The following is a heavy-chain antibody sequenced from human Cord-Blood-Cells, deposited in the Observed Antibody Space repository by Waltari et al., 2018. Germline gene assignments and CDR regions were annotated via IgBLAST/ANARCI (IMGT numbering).Heavy chain of an antibody. Sequence: QVQLVQSGAEVKKPGSSAQVSCTASGGTFSSYAISWVRQATGPGLEWMGEMIQIVGAANDAQKDEDRVTITAHKSTSTAYRELSSRRGEDTAVYYCARGYSSGWYFDYWGQGTLVTVSS. V-gene: IGHV1-69*06. CDR1: GGTFSSYA. CDR2: MIQIVGAA. D-gene: IGHD6-25*01. CDR3: ARGYSSGWYFDY. J-gene: IGHJ4*02.